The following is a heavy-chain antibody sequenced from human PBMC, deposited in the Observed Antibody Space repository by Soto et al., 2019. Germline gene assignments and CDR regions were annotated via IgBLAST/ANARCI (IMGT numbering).Heavy chain of an antibody. Sequence: SETLSLTCVVSGGSISSGGDSWSWIRQPPGKGLEWIGYIYHSGSTDYNPSLKSRVTISVDRSKNQISLKLRSVTAEDTAVYYCARVPSPWGQGTLVTVSS. J-gene: IGHJ5*02. V-gene: IGHV4-30-2*01. CDR3: ARVPSP. CDR1: GGSISSGGDS. CDR2: IYHSGST.